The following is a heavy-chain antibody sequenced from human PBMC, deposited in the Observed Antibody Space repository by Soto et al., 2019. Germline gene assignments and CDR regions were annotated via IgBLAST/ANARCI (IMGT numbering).Heavy chain of an antibody. CDR2: IWYDGTNK. Sequence: QVPLVESGGGVVQPGRSLRLSCAASGFSFRTYGMHWVRQAPGKGLEWVAVIWYDGTNKYYGDSVKGRFTISRDNAKNTLYLQMNSLRVEDTAVYYCARDIQYGDPSQRRYFYGMDVWGQGTTVTVSS. CDR1: GFSFRTYG. V-gene: IGHV3-33*01. D-gene: IGHD4-17*01. J-gene: IGHJ6*02. CDR3: ARDIQYGDPSQRRYFYGMDV.